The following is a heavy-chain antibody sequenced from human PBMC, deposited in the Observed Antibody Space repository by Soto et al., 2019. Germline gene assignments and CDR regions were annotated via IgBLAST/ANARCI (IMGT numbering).Heavy chain of an antibody. J-gene: IGHJ3*02. CDR1: GFTVSRYC. Sequence: PGGPLRLSWAASGFTVSRYCRNWVRKAPGKGLEWVSMIYDGGSTSYADSVKGRFTISRDNSRNTLYLQMSSLRVDDTAVYYCARDKAIVVAGFDTFDIWGDGALVTVS. D-gene: IGHD6-19*01. V-gene: IGHV3-66*01. CDR3: ARDKAIVVAGFDTFDI. CDR2: IYDGGST.